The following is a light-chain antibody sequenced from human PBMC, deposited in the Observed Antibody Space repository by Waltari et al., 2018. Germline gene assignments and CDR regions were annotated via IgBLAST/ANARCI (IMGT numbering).Light chain of an antibody. Sequence: QTVVTQEPSFSVSPGGTVTLTCGLSSGSVSTSYYPSWYQQTPGQAPRTLIYNTNARSSGVPGRFSGSILGNKAALTITGAQADDECDYYCVLYMGRGIRVFGGGTKLTVL. V-gene: IGLV8-61*01. CDR3: VLYMGRGIRV. J-gene: IGLJ2*01. CDR1: SGSVSTSYY. CDR2: NTN.